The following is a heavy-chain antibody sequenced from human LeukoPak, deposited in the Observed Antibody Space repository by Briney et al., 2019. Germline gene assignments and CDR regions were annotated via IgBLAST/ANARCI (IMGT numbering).Heavy chain of an antibody. V-gene: IGHV4-4*02. CDR2: IYHSGST. CDR1: GGSISSSNW. D-gene: IGHD2-2*01. J-gene: IGHJ6*02. Sequence: SSETLSLTCAVSGGSISSSNWWSWVRQPPGKGLEWIGEIYHSGSTNYNPSLKSRVTISVDTSKNQFSLKLSSVTAADTAVYYCARDRIVVVPAVIGYYYGMDVWGQGNTVTVSS. CDR3: ARDRIVVVPAVIGYYYGMDV.